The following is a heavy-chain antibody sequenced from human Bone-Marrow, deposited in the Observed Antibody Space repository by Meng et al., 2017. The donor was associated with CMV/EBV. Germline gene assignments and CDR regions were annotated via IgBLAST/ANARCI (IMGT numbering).Heavy chain of an antibody. CDR3: ARRFGVERATIYHY. D-gene: IGHD5-24*01. V-gene: IGHV3-7*01. J-gene: IGHJ4*02. CDR2: IKQDGSEK. CDR1: GFTFSRYS. Sequence: GESLKISCAASGFTFSRYSMHWVRQAPGKGLEWVANIKQDGSEKYYVDSVKGRFTISRDNAKNSLYLQMNSLRAEDTAVYYCARRFGVERATIYHYWGQGTLVTVSS.